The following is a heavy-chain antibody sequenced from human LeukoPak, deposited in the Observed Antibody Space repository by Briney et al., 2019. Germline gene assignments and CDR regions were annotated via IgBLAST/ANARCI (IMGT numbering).Heavy chain of an antibody. Sequence: WASVKVSCKASGYTLTSYAMNWVRQAPGQGLEWMGWINTNNGNPTYAQGFTGRFVFSLDTSVSTAYLQISSLKAEDTAVYYCTRDRYCSGGSCYLYNRFDDWGQGTLVTVSS. CDR3: TRDRYCSGGSCYLYNRFDD. CDR1: GYTLTSYA. J-gene: IGHJ4*02. V-gene: IGHV7-4-1*02. D-gene: IGHD2-15*01. CDR2: INTNNGNP.